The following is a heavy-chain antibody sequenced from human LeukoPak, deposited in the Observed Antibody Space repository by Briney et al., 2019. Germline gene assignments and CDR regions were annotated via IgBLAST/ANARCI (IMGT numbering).Heavy chain of an antibody. CDR2: ISSGSGYT. Sequence: GGSLRLSCAASGFTFSDYYMNWIRQAPGKGLEWVSYISSGSGYTNYADSVKGRFTISRDNAKNSLYLQMNSLRAEDTALYYCARDRGAYCGGDCYLGFDYWGRGTLVTVSS. V-gene: IGHV3-11*05. CDR3: ARDRGAYCGGDCYLGFDY. D-gene: IGHD2-21*02. J-gene: IGHJ4*01. CDR1: GFTFSDYY.